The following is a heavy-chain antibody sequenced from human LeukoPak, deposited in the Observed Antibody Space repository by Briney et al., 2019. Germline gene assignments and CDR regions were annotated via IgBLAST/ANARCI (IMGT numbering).Heavy chain of an antibody. D-gene: IGHD3-3*01. J-gene: IGHJ6*03. CDR2: IYYSGST. Sequence: SEALSLTCTVSGGSISSSSYYWGWIRQPPGKGLEWIGSIYYSGSTNYNPSLKSRVTISVDTSKNQFSLKLSSVTAADTAVYYCARSRGHPIFGGYYYYMDVWGQGTTVTVSS. CDR1: GGSISSSSYY. CDR3: ARSRGHPIFGGYYYYMDV. V-gene: IGHV4-39*07.